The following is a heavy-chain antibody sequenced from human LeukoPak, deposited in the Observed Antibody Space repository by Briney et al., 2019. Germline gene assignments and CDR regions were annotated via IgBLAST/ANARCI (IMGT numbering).Heavy chain of an antibody. CDR1: GFTFSSYW. J-gene: IGHJ4*02. CDR3: ARGNVAAAGIHY. Sequence: GGSLRLSCAASGFTFSSYWMHWVRQAPGKGLVWVSRINGDGSSTSYVDSVMGQFTISRDNAKNTLYLQMNSVRAEDTAVYYCARGNVAAAGIHYWGQGTLVIVSS. CDR2: INGDGSST. V-gene: IGHV3-74*01. D-gene: IGHD6-13*01.